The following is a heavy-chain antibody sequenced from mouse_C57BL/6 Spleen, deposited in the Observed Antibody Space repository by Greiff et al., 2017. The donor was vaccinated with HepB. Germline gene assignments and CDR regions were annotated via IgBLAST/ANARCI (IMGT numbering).Heavy chain of an antibody. V-gene: IGHV1-76*01. Sequence: QVHVKQSGAELVRPGASVKLSCKASGYTFTDYYINWVKQRPGQGLEWIARIYPGSGNTYYNEKFKGKATLTAEKSSSTAYIQLSSLTSEDSAVYFCAMDYYGSSYGYFDVWGTGTTVTVSS. D-gene: IGHD1-1*01. CDR2: IYPGSGNT. CDR1: GYTFTDYY. J-gene: IGHJ1*03. CDR3: AMDYYGSSYGYFDV.